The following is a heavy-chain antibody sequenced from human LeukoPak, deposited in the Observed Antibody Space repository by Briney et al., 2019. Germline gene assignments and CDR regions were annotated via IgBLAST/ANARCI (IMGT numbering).Heavy chain of an antibody. CDR2: ISSSSSYI. D-gene: IGHD5-24*01. CDR3: ARDFRTQLDGYSPPYHFDY. J-gene: IGHJ4*02. V-gene: IGHV3-21*01. Sequence: NPGGSLRLSCEASGFIFSRYSMSWVHQAPGKGLEWVSSISSSSSYIYYADSVRGRFTISRDNAKNSLYLQMNSLRAEDTAVYYCARDFRTQLDGYSPPYHFDYWGQGILVTVSS. CDR1: GFIFSRYS.